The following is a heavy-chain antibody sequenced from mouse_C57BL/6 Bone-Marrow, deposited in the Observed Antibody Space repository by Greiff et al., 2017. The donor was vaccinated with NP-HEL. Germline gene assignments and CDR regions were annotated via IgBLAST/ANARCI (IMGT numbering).Heavy chain of an antibody. CDR3: ARLPLYDGYSYFDY. CDR1: GYTFTSYW. J-gene: IGHJ2*01. CDR2: IHPNSGST. Sequence: QVQLQQPGAELVKPGASVKLSCKASGYTFTSYWMHWVKQRPGQGLEWIGMIHPNSGSTNYNEKFKSKATLTVAQSSITAYLQLSSLTSEDSAVYYCARLPLYDGYSYFDYWGQGTTLTVSS. D-gene: IGHD2-3*01. V-gene: IGHV1-64*01.